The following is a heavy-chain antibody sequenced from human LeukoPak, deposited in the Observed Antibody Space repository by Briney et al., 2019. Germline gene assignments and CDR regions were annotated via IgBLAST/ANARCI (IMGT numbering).Heavy chain of an antibody. V-gene: IGHV3-48*04. Sequence: GGSLRLSCAASGSTFSSYSMNWVRQAPGKGLEWVSYISSSGSTIYYADSVKGRFTISRDNAKNSLYLQMNSLRAEDTAVYYCARDLAAAAGYWGQGTLVTVSS. CDR1: GSTFSSYS. J-gene: IGHJ4*02. D-gene: IGHD6-13*01. CDR3: ARDLAAAAGY. CDR2: ISSSGSTI.